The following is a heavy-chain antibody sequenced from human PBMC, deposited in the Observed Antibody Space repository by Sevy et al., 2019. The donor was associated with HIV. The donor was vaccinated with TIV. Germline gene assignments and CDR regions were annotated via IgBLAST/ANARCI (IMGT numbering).Heavy chain of an antibody. CDR1: GFTFSTYW. V-gene: IGHV3-7*03. D-gene: IGHD6-13*01. Sequence: GGSLRLSCVASGFTFSTYWMNWVRQAPGKGLEWVANIKKDGSEKYYVDSVKGRFTISRDNAKSSLYLQMNSLRAEDTAVYFCASQLVRKSSFDYWGQGTLVTVSS. CDR2: IKKDGSEK. J-gene: IGHJ4*02. CDR3: ASQLVRKSSFDY.